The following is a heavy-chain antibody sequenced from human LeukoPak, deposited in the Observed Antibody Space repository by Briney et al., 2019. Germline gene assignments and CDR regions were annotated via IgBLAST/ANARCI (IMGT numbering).Heavy chain of an antibody. CDR1: GFTFSSYP. Sequence: AGGSLRLSCSASGFTFSSYPMHWVRQAPGKGLKYVSAISNNGGSTYYADSVKGRFTVSRDNSKNTLYLQMSSLRAEDTAVYYCVKYDSSGSYYVYWGQGTLVTVSS. CDR3: VKYDSSGSYYVY. J-gene: IGHJ4*02. CDR2: ISNNGGST. V-gene: IGHV3-64D*09. D-gene: IGHD3-22*01.